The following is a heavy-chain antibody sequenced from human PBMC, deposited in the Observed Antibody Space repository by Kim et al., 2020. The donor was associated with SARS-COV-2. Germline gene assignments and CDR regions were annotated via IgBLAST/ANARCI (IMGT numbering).Heavy chain of an antibody. CDR3: ASEPRLRLGELSSP. V-gene: IGHV3-53*01. CDR1: GFTVSSNY. D-gene: IGHD3-16*02. Sequence: GGSLRLSCAASGFTVSSNYMSWVRQAPGKGLEWVSVIYSGGSTYYADSVKGRFTISRDNSKNTLYLQMNSLRAEDTAVYYCASEPRLRLGELSSPWGQGTLVTVSS. J-gene: IGHJ5*02. CDR2: IYSGGST.